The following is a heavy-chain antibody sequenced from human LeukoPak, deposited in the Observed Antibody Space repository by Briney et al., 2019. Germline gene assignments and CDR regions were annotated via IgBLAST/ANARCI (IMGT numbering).Heavy chain of an antibody. CDR1: GFTFTNYA. J-gene: IGHJ4*02. D-gene: IGHD6-13*01. V-gene: IGHV3-23*01. CDR3: ATGFRAAAGKYYFDF. Sequence: GGSLRLSCAASGFTFTNYAMNWVRQAPGKGLEWVSGISGSGGSTYRADSVKGRFTISRDNSKSTVHLQMNSLRADDMAVYYCATGFRAAAGKYYFDFWGQGTLVTVSS. CDR2: ISGSGGST.